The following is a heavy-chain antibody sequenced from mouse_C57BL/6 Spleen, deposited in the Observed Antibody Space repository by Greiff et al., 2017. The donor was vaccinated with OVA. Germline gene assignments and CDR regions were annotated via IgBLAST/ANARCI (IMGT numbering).Heavy chain of an antibody. CDR2: IHPNSGST. CDR3: ARADYEYGAY. V-gene: IGHV1-64*01. J-gene: IGHJ3*01. D-gene: IGHD2-4*01. Sequence: QVQLKQPGAELVKPGASVKLSCKASGYTFTNYWMHWVKQRPGQGLAWIGMIHPNSGSTNYNEKFKSKATLTVDKSSSTASLQLSSLTAGDSAVNSGARADYEYGAYWGQGTLVTVSA. CDR1: GYTFTNYW.